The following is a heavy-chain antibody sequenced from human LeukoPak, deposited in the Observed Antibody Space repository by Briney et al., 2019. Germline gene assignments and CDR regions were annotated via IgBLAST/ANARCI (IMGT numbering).Heavy chain of an antibody. V-gene: IGHV4-34*01. CDR1: GGSFSGYY. D-gene: IGHD3-22*01. CDR3: VTYYFDSSGPKKNY. CDR2: INHSGST. Sequence: SETLSLTCAVYGGSFSGYYWSWIRQPPGKGLEWIGEINHSGSTNYNPSLKSRVTVSVDTSKKQFSLKLSSVTAADTAVYYCVTYYFDSSGPKKNYWGQGTLVTVSS. J-gene: IGHJ4*02.